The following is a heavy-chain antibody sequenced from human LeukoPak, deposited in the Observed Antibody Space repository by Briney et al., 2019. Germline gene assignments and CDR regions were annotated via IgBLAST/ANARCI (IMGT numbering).Heavy chain of an antibody. J-gene: IGHJ4*02. CDR1: GFTFSSYA. V-gene: IGHV3-23*01. CDR2: ISGSGGST. D-gene: IGHD3-10*01. CDR3: AKGRIVRGVTFDY. Sequence: PGGSLRHSCAASGFTFSSYAMSWVRQAPGKGLEWVSAISGSGGSTYYADSVKGRFTISRDNSKNTLYLQMNSLRAEDTAVYYCAKGRIVRGVTFDYWGQGTLVTVSS.